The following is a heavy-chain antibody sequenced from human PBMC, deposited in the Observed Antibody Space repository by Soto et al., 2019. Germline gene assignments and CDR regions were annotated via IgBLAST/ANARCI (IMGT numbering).Heavy chain of an antibody. CDR1: GGTFSSYA. CDR2: IIPIFGTA. V-gene: IGHV1-69*13. CDR3: ARDPGGKTDWFDP. J-gene: IGHJ5*02. Sequence: SVKVSCKASGGTFSSYAISWVRQAPGQGLEWMGGIIPIFGTANYAQKFQGRVTITADESTSTAYMELSSLRSEDTAVYYCARDPGGKTDWFDPWGQGTLVPVSS. D-gene: IGHD3-16*01.